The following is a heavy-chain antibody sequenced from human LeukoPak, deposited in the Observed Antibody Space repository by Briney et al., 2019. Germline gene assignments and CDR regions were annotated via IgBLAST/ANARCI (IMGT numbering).Heavy chain of an antibody. Sequence: PSETLSLTCAVYGGSFSGYYWSWIRQPPGKGLEWIGEINHSGSTNYNPSLKSRVTISVDTSKNQFSLKLSSVTAADTAVYYCGRGRGYSYNIFDYWGQGTLVTVSS. CDR3: GRGRGYSYNIFDY. CDR1: GGSFSGYY. CDR2: INHSGST. J-gene: IGHJ4*02. V-gene: IGHV4-34*01. D-gene: IGHD5-18*01.